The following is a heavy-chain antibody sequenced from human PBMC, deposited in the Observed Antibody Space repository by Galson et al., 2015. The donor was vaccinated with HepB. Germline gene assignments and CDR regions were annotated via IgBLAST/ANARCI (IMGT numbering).Heavy chain of an antibody. CDR2: INPSGGST. CDR1: GYTFTSYY. J-gene: IGHJ5*02. D-gene: IGHD2-2*01. CDR3: ARDNGNDRDIVVVPAAPGWFDP. V-gene: IGHV1-46*01. Sequence: SVKVSCKASGYTFTSYYMHWVRQAPGQGLEWMGIINPSGGSTSYAQKFRGRVTMTRDTSTSTVYMELSSLRSEDTAVYYCARDNGNDRDIVVVPAAPGWFDPWGQGTLVTVSS.